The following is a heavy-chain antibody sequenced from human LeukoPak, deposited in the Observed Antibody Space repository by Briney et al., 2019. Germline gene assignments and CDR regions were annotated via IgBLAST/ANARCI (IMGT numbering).Heavy chain of an antibody. V-gene: IGHV4-59*08. CDR2: IYYSGST. D-gene: IGHD3/OR15-3a*01. Sequence: SETLSLTCTVSGGSISSYYWNWIRQPPGKGLEWIGYIYYSGSTNYNPSLKSRVIISVDTSKNQFSLKLSSVTAADTAVYFCARRRGLDYDNWGQGTLVTVSS. CDR3: ARRRGLDYDN. J-gene: IGHJ4*02. CDR1: GGSISSYY.